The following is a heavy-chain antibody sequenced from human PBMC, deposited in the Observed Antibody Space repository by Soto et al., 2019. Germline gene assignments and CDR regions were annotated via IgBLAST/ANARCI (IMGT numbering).Heavy chain of an antibody. CDR3: VQGASTAHQPLAS. Sequence: QVQLVESGGGVVQPGRSLRLSCAASGFIFRNFGMHWVRRAPGKGLEWVATISGDGNDKYYPASMKGRFTISRDNFNNTLYLQLNSLRPEDPAVYHCVQGASTAHQPLASWGKRVLVPVSS. CDR2: ISGDGNDK. D-gene: IGHD1-26*01. V-gene: IGHV3-30*03. CDR1: GFIFRNFG. J-gene: IGHJ4*02.